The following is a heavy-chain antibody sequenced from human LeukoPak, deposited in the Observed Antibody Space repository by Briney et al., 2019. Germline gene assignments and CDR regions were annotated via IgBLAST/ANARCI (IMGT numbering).Heavy chain of an antibody. CDR3: AKCILTGYYKGYMNV. CDR2: ISGSGGST. CDR1: GFTFSSHG. V-gene: IGHV3-23*01. D-gene: IGHD3-9*01. Sequence: GGSLRLSCAASGFTFSSHGMSWVRQAPGKGLEWVSAISGSGGSTYYADSVKGRFTISRDNSKNTLYLQMNSLRAEDTAVYYCAKCILTGYYKGYMNVWGKGTTVTISS. J-gene: IGHJ6*03.